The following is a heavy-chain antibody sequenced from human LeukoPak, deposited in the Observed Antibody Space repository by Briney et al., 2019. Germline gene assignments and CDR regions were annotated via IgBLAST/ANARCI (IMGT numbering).Heavy chain of an antibody. Sequence: ASVKVSCKASGYTFTGYYMHWVRQAPGQGLEWMGWINPNSGGTNYAQKFQGRVTMTRDTSISTAYMKLSRLRSDDTAVYYCARSAVLAAAGTYETDYWGQGTLVTVSS. V-gene: IGHV1-2*02. D-gene: IGHD6-13*01. J-gene: IGHJ4*02. CDR2: INPNSGGT. CDR3: ARSAVLAAAGTYETDY. CDR1: GYTFTGYY.